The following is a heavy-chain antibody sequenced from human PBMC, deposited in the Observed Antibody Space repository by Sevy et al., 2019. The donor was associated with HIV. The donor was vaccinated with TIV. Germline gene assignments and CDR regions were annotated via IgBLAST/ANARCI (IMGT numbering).Heavy chain of an antibody. CDR1: GYTLTELS. J-gene: IGHJ4*02. CDR2: FDPEDGET. CDR3: ATPSPNYYGSGSYYSH. D-gene: IGHD3-10*01. V-gene: IGHV1-24*01. Sequence: ASVKVSCKVSGYTLTELSMHWVRQAPGKGLEWMGGFDPEDGETIYAQKVQGRVTMTEDTSTDTAYMELSSLRSEDTAVYYCATPSPNYYGSGSYYSHWGQGTLVTVSS.